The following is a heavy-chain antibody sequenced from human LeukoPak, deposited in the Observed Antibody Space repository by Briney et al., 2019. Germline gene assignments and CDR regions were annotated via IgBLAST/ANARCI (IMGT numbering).Heavy chain of an antibody. D-gene: IGHD6-13*01. CDR2: INPSGGST. J-gene: IGHJ6*02. Sequence: ASVKVSCKASGYTFTSYYMHWVRQAPGQGLEWMGIINPSGGSTSYAQKFQGRVTMTRDTSTSTVYMELSSLRSEDTAVYYRASIAAAGTEYYYYGMDVWGQGTTVTVSS. CDR3: ASIAAAGTEYYYYGMDV. CDR1: GYTFTSYY. V-gene: IGHV1-46*01.